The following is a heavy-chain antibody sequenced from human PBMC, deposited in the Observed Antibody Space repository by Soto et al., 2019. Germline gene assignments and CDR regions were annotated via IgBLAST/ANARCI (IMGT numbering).Heavy chain of an antibody. J-gene: IGHJ4*02. CDR1: GGSFSGYY. CDR2: INHSGST. D-gene: IGHD5-18*01. V-gene: IGHV4-34*01. CDR3: ARLGYSYGYQPTDY. Sequence: SETLSLTCAVYGGSFSGYYWSWIRQPPGKGLEWIGEINHSGSTNYNPSLKSRVTISVDTSKNQFSLKLSSVTAADTAVYYCARLGYSYGYQPTDYWGQGTLVTVSS.